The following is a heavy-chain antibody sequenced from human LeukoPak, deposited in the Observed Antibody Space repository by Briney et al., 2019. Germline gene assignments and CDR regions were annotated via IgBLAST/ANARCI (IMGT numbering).Heavy chain of an antibody. CDR3: ARAYGDYVMELDWFDP. J-gene: IGHJ5*02. CDR1: GDSISSGGYY. D-gene: IGHD4-17*01. V-gene: IGHV4-31*03. CDR2: IYYSGST. Sequence: PSETLSLTCTVSGDSISSGGYYWSWIRQHPGKGLEWIGYIYYSGSTYHNPSLQSRVAISIDTSKNQISLKLNSVTAADAAVYYCARAYGDYVMELDWFDPWGQGTLVTVSP.